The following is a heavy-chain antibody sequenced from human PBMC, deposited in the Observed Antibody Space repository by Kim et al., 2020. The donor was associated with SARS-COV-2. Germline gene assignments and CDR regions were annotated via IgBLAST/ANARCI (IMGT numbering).Heavy chain of an antibody. CDR2: IYYSGIT. Sequence: SETLSLTCTVSGGSISSGGYYWSWIRQHPGKGLEWIGYIYYSGITYYNPSLKSRLTISVDTSKNQFSLNLRSVSAADTAVYFCARDEGGRNWYFDTWGQGTLVTVSS. D-gene: IGHD6-13*01. CDR1: GGSISSGGYY. V-gene: IGHV4-31*03. J-gene: IGHJ4*02. CDR3: ARDEGGRNWYFDT.